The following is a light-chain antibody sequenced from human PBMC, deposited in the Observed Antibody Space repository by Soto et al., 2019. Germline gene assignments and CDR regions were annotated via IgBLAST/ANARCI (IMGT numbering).Light chain of an antibody. V-gene: IGLV1-51*01. CDR3: GTWDSSLSAGV. Sequence: QSVLTQPPSVSAAPGQKVTISCSGSSSNIGNNYVSWYQHLPGTAPKLLIYDNNKRPSGIPDRFSGSKSGTSATLGITGLQTGDEAYYYCGTWDSSLSAGVFGGGTKVTVL. J-gene: IGLJ2*01. CDR2: DNN. CDR1: SSNIGNNY.